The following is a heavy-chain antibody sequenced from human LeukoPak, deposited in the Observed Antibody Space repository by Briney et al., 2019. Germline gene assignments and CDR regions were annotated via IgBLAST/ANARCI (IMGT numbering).Heavy chain of an antibody. CDR2: ISSSSSYK. D-gene: IGHD3-10*01. CDR1: GFTFSSYS. CDR3: ARNYYGSGSYWIFDI. V-gene: IGHV3-21*01. Sequence: GGSLRLSCAASGFTFSSYSMHWVRQAPGKGLEGVSSISSSSSYKYYADSVKGRFTISSDNAKNSLYLQMNSLRAEDTAVYYCARNYYGSGSYWIFDIWGQGTMVTVSS. J-gene: IGHJ3*02.